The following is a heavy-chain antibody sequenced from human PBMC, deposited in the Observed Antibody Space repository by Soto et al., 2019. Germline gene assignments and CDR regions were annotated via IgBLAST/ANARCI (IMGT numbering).Heavy chain of an antibody. CDR3: ARANIWSGYPGPDY. CDR2: IYYSGST. D-gene: IGHD3-3*01. Sequence: PSETLSLTCTVSGGSISSYYWSWIRQPPGKGLEWIGYIYYSGSTNYNPSLKSRVTISVDTSKNQFSLKLSSVTAADTAVYYCARANIWSGYPGPDYWGQGTLVTVA. J-gene: IGHJ4*02. V-gene: IGHV4-59*01. CDR1: GGSISSYY.